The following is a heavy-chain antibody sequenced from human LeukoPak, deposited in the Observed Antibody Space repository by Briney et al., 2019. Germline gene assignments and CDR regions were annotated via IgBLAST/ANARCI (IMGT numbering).Heavy chain of an antibody. V-gene: IGHV3-21*01. D-gene: IGHD1-1*01. Sequence: GGSLRLSCTASAFVFSDYGMHWVRQAPGKGLEWVSSISSSSSYMYYADSVKGRFTISRDNAKNSLYLQMNSLRADDTAVYYCARGYTGVLGLYYYYYMDVWGKGTTVTVSS. CDR1: AFVFSDYG. CDR2: ISSSSSYM. J-gene: IGHJ6*03. CDR3: ARGYTGVLGLYYYYYMDV.